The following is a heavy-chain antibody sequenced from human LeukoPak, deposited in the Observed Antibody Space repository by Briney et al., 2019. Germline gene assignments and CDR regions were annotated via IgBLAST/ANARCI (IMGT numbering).Heavy chain of an antibody. J-gene: IGHJ4*02. CDR2: INTDESST. Sequence: GVSLRLSCAASGFTFSSYGMHWLPQSPGKGLVGVSRINTDESSTIYADSVKCRFTISRDNAKNTLYLQMNSLRAEATAVYYCASITGTTALGDWGQGTLVTVSS. D-gene: IGHD1-20*01. CDR3: ASITGTTALGD. V-gene: IGHV3-74*01. CDR1: GFTFSSYG.